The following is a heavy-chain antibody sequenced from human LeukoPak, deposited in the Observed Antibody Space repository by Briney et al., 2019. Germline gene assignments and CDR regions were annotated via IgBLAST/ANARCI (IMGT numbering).Heavy chain of an antibody. D-gene: IGHD5-24*01. J-gene: IGHJ6*04. V-gene: IGHV3-7*03. Sequence: PGGSLRLSCAASGFTFSSYWMSWVRQAPGKGLEWEANIKQDGSEKYYVDSVKGRFTISRDNAKNSLYLQMNSLRAEDTAVYYCAREGPVGVESMDVWGIGTTVTVSS. CDR1: GFTFSSYW. CDR3: AREGPVGVESMDV. CDR2: IKQDGSEK.